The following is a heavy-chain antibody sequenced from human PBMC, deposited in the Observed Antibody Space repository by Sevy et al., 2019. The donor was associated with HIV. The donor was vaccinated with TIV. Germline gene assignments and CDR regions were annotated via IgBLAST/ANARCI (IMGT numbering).Heavy chain of an antibody. CDR3: AREGVLFEGVIVSYGMDV. V-gene: IGHV3-30*04. CDR1: GFTFNRSP. D-gene: IGHD3-16*01. J-gene: IGHJ6*02. CDR2: MSYNGNKK. Sequence: GGSLRLSCAASGFTFNRSPMHWVRQAPGKGLEWVAVMSYNGNKKYNGDSVKGRFTISRDDSKTTFYLQMNSLRPEDTAVYYGAREGVLFEGVIVSYGMDVWGQGTTVTVSS.